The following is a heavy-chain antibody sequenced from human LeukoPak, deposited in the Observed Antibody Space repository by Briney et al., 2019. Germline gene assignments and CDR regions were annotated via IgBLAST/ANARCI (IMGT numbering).Heavy chain of an antibody. CDR2: IFYSGTT. CDR1: SASLTSGHNY. D-gene: IGHD4-17*01. Sequence: PSETLSLTCTVSSASLTSGHNYWGWIRQAPGTGLEWIGSIFYSGTTYYNPSLKSRVTMSIDTSKNQFSLNLISVTAADTAVYFCTREENYGDYPRTVILDYWGQGVLVTVCS. J-gene: IGHJ4*02. V-gene: IGHV4-39*07. CDR3: TREENYGDYPRTVILDY.